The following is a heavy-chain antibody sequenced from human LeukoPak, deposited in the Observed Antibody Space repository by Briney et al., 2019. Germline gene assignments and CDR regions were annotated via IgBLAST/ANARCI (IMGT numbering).Heavy chain of an antibody. CDR1: GGSISSGSYY. CDR2: IYTSGST. Sequence: SETLSLTCTVSGGSISSGSYYWSWIRQPAGKGLEWIGRIYTSGSTNYNPSLKSRVTISVDTSKNQFSLKLSSVTAADTAVYYCARIDSSGYPPNFDYWGQGTLVTVS. V-gene: IGHV4-61*02. D-gene: IGHD3-22*01. CDR3: ARIDSSGYPPNFDY. J-gene: IGHJ4*02.